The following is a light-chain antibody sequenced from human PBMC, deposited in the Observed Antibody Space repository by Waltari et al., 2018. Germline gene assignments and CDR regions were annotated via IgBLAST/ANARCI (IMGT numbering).Light chain of an antibody. CDR1: SSNLGHNV. CDR3: ASWDDSLNGHWV. Sequence: QSVLTQPPSASGTPVQRVTISCSGTSSNLGHNVVNWYQQVPGTAPKLLIYRNDLRPSGVPDRLSASKSGTSASLAISGLQSEDEAEYYCASWDDSLNGHWVFGGGTMVTVL. J-gene: IGLJ3*02. CDR2: RND. V-gene: IGLV1-44*01.